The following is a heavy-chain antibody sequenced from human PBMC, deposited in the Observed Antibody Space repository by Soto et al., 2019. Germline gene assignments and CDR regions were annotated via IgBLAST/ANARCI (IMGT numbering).Heavy chain of an antibody. CDR2: IITLFGTS. Sequence: VQLMQSGAEVKKPGSSVKVSCKASGGTFSSHSINWVRQAPGQGLEWMGGIITLFGTSNYAQNFQGRVTITADQSTSTAYMELNRLTSADPAVYYCAREVGYGDFSAALLDWGQGTLVTVSS. J-gene: IGHJ4*02. CDR1: GGTFSSHS. D-gene: IGHD2-21*02. V-gene: IGHV1-69*01. CDR3: AREVGYGDFSAALLD.